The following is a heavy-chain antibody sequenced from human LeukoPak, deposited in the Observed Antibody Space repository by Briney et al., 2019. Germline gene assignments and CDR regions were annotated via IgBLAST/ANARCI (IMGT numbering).Heavy chain of an antibody. CDR1: GGTFISYA. V-gene: IGHV1-69*13. CDR2: IIPIFGTA. D-gene: IGHD4-17*01. CDR3: ARGTTVTPYNWFDP. Sequence: GASVKVSCKASGGTFISYAISWVRQAPGQGLEWMGGIIPIFGTANYAQKFQGRVTITADESTSTAYMELSSLRSEDTAVYYCARGTTVTPYNWFDPWGQGTLVTASS. J-gene: IGHJ5*02.